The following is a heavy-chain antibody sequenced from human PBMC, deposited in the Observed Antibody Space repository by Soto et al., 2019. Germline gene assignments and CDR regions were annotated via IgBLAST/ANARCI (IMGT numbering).Heavy chain of an antibody. CDR2: ISYDGSNK. CDR1: GFTFSSYG. D-gene: IGHD3-16*02. J-gene: IGHJ4*02. CDR3: AKDLYDYIWGSYRLFDY. Sequence: VQLVESGGGVVQPGRSLRLSCAASGFTFSSYGMHWVRQAPGKGLEWVAVISYDGSNKYYADSVKGRFTISRDNSKNTLYLQMNSLRAEDTAVYYCAKDLYDYIWGSYRLFDYWGQGTLVTVSS. V-gene: IGHV3-30*18.